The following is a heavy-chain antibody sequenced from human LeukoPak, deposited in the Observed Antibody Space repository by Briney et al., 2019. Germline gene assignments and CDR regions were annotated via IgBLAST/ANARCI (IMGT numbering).Heavy chain of an antibody. J-gene: IGHJ4*02. CDR1: GFTFNNYG. CDR3: ATARNFRFEY. V-gene: IGHV3-74*01. CDR2: MNGEGTTI. Sequence: GGSLRLSCAASGFTFNNYGMHWVRQVPGKGLMWVSRMNGEGTTIDYADSVKGRFTVSRDYAKNTLFLQMNNLRTEDTALYFCATARNFRFEYWGKGSLVIVSA. D-gene: IGHD1-7*01.